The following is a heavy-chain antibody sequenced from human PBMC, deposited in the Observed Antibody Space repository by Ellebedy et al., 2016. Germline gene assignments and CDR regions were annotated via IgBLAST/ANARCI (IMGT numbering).Heavy chain of an antibody. V-gene: IGHV3-23*01. Sequence: GESLKISXAASGFTFKTYAMSWVRQAPGEGLEWVSTLSGSGPKTYYADSVQGRFTISRDNCKSTLYLQMNSLRAEDTAVYYCAKHETDGGYYFDLWGRGTLVTVSS. D-gene: IGHD2-15*01. CDR1: GFTFKTYA. CDR3: AKHETDGGYYFDL. CDR2: LSGSGPKT. J-gene: IGHJ2*01.